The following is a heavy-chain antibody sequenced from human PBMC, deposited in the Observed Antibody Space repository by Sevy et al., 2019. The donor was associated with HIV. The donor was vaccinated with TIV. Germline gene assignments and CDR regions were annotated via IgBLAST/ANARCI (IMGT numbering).Heavy chain of an antibody. CDR1: GFTFSSYW. Sequence: GGSLRLSCAASGFTFSSYWMSWVRQAPGKGLEWVANIKQDGSEKYYVDSVKGRFTISRDNAKNSLYLQMNSLRAEDTAVYDCARELCGKYYESSGPFDYWGQGTLVTVSS. CDR2: IKQDGSEK. V-gene: IGHV3-7*01. J-gene: IGHJ4*02. D-gene: IGHD3-22*01. CDR3: ARELCGKYYESSGPFDY.